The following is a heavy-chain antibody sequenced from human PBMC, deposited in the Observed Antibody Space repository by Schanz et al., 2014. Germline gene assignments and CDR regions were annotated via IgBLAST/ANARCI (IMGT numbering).Heavy chain of an antibody. D-gene: IGHD6-19*01. J-gene: IGHJ4*02. Sequence: EVQLLESGGGLIQPGGSLRLSCAASGFTFSSYAMSWVRQAPGKGLEWVSAINTGVNTYYADSVKGRFTISRDNAKSSLYLQMNSLRVEDTAVYYCAASSGWHPSTDYWGQGTLVTVSS. CDR1: GFTFSSYA. V-gene: IGHV3-23*01. CDR2: INTGVNT. CDR3: AASSGWHPSTDY.